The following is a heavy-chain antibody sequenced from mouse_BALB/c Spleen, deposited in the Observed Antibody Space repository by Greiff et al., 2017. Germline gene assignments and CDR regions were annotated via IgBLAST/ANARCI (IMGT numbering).Heavy chain of an antibody. J-gene: IGHJ3*01. D-gene: IGHD3-1*01. CDR1: GYTFTSYW. CDR3: ARWGYGCAY. V-gene: IGHV1-69*02. Sequence: QVQLQQPGAELVKPGASVKLSCKASGYTFTSYWMHWVKQRPGQGLEWIGEIDPSDSYTNYNQKFKGKATLTVDKSSSTAYMQLSSLTSEDSAVYYCARWGYGCAYWGQGTLVTVSA. CDR2: IDPSDSYT.